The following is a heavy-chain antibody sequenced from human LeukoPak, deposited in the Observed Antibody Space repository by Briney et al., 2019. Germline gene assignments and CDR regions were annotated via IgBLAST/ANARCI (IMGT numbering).Heavy chain of an antibody. CDR3: AKDPGVVPAHYFDY. CDR2: IYSGGST. D-gene: IGHD2-2*01. Sequence: GGSLRLSCAASGFTVSSNYMSWVRQAPGKGLEWVSVIYSGGSTYYADSVKGRFTVSRDNSKNTLSLQMNSLRAEDTAVYYCAKDPGVVPAHYFDYWGQGTLVTVSS. J-gene: IGHJ4*02. CDR1: GFTVSSNY. V-gene: IGHV3-53*01.